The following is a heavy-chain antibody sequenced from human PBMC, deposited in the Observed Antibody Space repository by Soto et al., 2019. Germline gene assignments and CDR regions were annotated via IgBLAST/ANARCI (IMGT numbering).Heavy chain of an antibody. CDR2: IYYSGST. V-gene: IGHV4-39*01. D-gene: IGHD2-15*01. CDR3: ARHVPNCSGGSCDSGPLAFDI. J-gene: IGHJ3*02. CDR1: GGSISSSSYY. Sequence: QLQLQESGPGLVKPSETLSLTCTVSGGSISSSSYYWGWIRQPPGKGLEWIGSIYYSGSTYYSPSLKSRVSISVDTSKNQFSLKLSSVTAADTAVYYCARHVPNCSGGSCDSGPLAFDIWGQGTMVTVSS.